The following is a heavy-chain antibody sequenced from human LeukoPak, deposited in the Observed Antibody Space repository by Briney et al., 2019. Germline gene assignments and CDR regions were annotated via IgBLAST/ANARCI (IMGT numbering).Heavy chain of an antibody. J-gene: IGHJ4*02. V-gene: IGHV3-7*01. CDR1: GFTFTTYW. CDR3: ARDDILTGYPTPFDY. CDR2: MKPDGSEI. Sequence: GSLRLSCAASGFTFTTYWMSWVRQAPGKGLEWVANMKPDGSEIFYVDSVKGRFTISRDNAKNSLYLQMNSLRAEDTAVYYCARDDILTGYPTPFDYWGQGTLVTVSS. D-gene: IGHD3-9*01.